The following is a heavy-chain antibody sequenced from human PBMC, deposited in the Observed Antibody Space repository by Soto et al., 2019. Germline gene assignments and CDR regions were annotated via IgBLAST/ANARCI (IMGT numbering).Heavy chain of an antibody. V-gene: IGHV4-34*01. CDR3: ARDDYGDYGRGLNWFDP. D-gene: IGHD4-17*01. Sequence: ASETLSLTCAVHGGSFSGYYWSWIRQPPGKGLEWIGEINHSGSTNYNPSLKSRVTISVDTSKNQFSLKLSSVTAADTAVYYCARDDYGDYGRGLNWFDPWGQGTLVTVSS. CDR1: GGSFSGYY. J-gene: IGHJ5*02. CDR2: INHSGST.